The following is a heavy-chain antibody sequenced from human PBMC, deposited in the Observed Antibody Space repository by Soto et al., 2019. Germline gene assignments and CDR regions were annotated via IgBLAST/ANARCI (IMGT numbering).Heavy chain of an antibody. D-gene: IGHD5-18*01. CDR1: GFTFSDYY. J-gene: IGHJ4*02. CDR2: IGSSGSNI. Sequence: GSLRLSCAASGFTFSDYYMSWIRQAPGKGLEWVSYIGSSGSNIYYADSVKGRFTISRDNAKSSLYLQMHSLRADDTAVYYCARGGYSYGYFGYWGQGTLVTVSS. CDR3: ARGGYSYGYFGY. V-gene: IGHV3-11*01.